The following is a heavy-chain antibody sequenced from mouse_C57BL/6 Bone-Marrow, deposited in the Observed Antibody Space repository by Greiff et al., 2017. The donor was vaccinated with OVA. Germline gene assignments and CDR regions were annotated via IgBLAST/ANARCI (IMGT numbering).Heavy chain of an antibody. D-gene: IGHD2-3*01. Sequence: QVQLQQPGAELVKPGASVKLSCKASGYTFTSYWMHWVKQRPGQGLEWIGMIHPNSGSTNYNEKFKSKATLTVDKSSSTAYMQLSSLTSEDSAVYYCARGDGYYAAWFAYWGQGTLVTVSA. CDR3: ARGDGYYAAWFAY. CDR2: IHPNSGST. J-gene: IGHJ3*01. V-gene: IGHV1-64*01. CDR1: GYTFTSYW.